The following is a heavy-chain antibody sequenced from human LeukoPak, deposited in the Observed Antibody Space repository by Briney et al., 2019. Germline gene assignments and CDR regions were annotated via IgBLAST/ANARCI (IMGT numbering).Heavy chain of an antibody. CDR3: ARSLLWFGGFDP. D-gene: IGHD3-10*01. J-gene: IGHJ5*02. Sequence: PSETLSLTCTVSGGSISSYYWSWIRQPPGKGLEWIGYIYYSGSTNYNPSLKSRVTISVDTSKNQFSLKLSSVTAADTAVYYCARSLLWFGGFDPWGRGTLVTVSS. CDR2: IYYSGST. CDR1: GGSISSYY. V-gene: IGHV4-59*01.